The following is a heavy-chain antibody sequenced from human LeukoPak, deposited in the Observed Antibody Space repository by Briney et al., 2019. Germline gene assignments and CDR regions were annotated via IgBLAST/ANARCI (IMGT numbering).Heavy chain of an antibody. Sequence: SETLSLTCTVSGGSISSYYWSWIRQPPGKGLEWIGYIYYSGSTNYNPSLKSRVTISVDTSKNQFSLKLSSVTAADTAVYYCARGKKQQEGSGDYFDYWGQGTLVTVSS. CDR1: GGSISSYY. V-gene: IGHV4-59*12. CDR2: IYYSGST. D-gene: IGHD6-13*01. CDR3: ARGKKQQEGSGDYFDY. J-gene: IGHJ4*02.